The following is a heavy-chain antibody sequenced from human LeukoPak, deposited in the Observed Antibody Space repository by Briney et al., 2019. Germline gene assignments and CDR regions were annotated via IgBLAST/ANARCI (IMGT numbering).Heavy chain of an antibody. V-gene: IGHV3-23*01. CDR1: GFTFSSYA. CDR2: ISGSGGST. J-gene: IGHJ4*02. Sequence: PGGSLRPSCAASGFTFSSYAMSWVRQAPGKGLEWVSAISGSGGSTYYADSVKGRFTISRDNSKNTLYLQMNSLRAEDTAVYYCAKPRYGFWSGYFDYWGQGTLVTVSS. CDR3: AKPRYGFWSGYFDY. D-gene: IGHD3-3*01.